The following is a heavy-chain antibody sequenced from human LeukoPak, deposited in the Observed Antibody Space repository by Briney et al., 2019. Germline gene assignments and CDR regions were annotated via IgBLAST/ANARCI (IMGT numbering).Heavy chain of an antibody. Sequence: SGGSLRLSCAASGFTFGSYGMSWVRQAPGKGLEWVSFITPNADRTSYADSVEGRFTISRDNPRNTLYMQMNSLRDEDTAVYYCAIMHGYYDGSGYWVRWGQGTLVTVSS. CDR2: ITPNADRT. J-gene: IGHJ1*01. D-gene: IGHD3-22*01. CDR3: AIMHGYYDGSGYWVR. V-gene: IGHV3-23*01. CDR1: GFTFGSYG.